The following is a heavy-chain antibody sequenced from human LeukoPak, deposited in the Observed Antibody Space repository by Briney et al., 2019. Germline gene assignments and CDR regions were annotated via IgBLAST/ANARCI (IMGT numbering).Heavy chain of an antibody. CDR1: GFTFSSYS. CDR2: ISGSGGST. CDR3: AKDSDIVVVVTNFDY. D-gene: IGHD2-15*01. J-gene: IGHJ4*02. Sequence: PGGALRLSCAASGFTFSSYSMNWVRPAPGKGLEWGSGISGSGGSTNYADSVKGRFTISRDNSKNTLYLQMNSLRAEDTAVYYCAKDSDIVVVVTNFDYWGQGTLVTVSS. V-gene: IGHV3-23*01.